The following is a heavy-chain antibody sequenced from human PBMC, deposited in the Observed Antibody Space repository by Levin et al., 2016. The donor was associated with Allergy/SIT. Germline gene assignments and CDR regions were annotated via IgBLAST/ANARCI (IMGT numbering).Heavy chain of an antibody. V-gene: IGHV3-13*01. Sequence: GESLKISCAASGFTFSSYDMHWVRQATGKGLEWVSGIGTAGDTYYPDSVKGRFTISRENAKNSLYLQMNSLRAGDTAVYYCARALVRGIRDYGMDVWGQGTTVTVSS. CDR2: IGTAGDT. CDR3: ARALVRGIRDYGMDV. J-gene: IGHJ6*02. CDR1: GFTFSSYD. D-gene: IGHD3-10*01.